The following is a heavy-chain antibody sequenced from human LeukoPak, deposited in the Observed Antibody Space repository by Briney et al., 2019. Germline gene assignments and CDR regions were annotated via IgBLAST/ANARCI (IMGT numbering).Heavy chain of an antibody. D-gene: IGHD6-19*01. J-gene: IGHJ4*02. CDR2: INAGNGNT. CDR3: ARGRPYSSGWLDY. V-gene: IGHV1-3*01. Sequence: GASVQVSCQASGYTFTSYAMHWVRQAPGQRLEWMGWINAGNGNTKYSQKFQGRVTITRDTSASTAYMELSSLRSEDTAVYYCARGRPYSSGWLDYWGQGTLVTVSS. CDR1: GYTFTSYA.